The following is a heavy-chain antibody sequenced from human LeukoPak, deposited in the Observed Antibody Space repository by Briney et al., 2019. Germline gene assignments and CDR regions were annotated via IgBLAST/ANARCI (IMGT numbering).Heavy chain of an antibody. Sequence: ASVRVSCKASGYTFTTEDINWVRQATGQGLEWMGWINPDSGDTGYAQKFQGRVTISRSTSIRTAYMELSNLRSEDTAVYYCTRDNSVEDTAWWFDPWGQGTLVTVSS. CDR2: INPDSGDT. CDR1: GYTFTTED. V-gene: IGHV1-8*03. J-gene: IGHJ5*02. D-gene: IGHD4-23*01. CDR3: TRDNSVEDTAWWFDP.